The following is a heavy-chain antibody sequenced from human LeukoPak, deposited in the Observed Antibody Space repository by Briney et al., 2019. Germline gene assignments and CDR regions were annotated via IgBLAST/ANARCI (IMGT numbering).Heavy chain of an antibody. Sequence: GGSLRLSCAASGFTFSGFDMHWVRQPPGQGLEWVSTIGTASDTYYPGSVEGRFTLSRDNAKNSLYLQMNSLTAGDTAVYYCARGPPRGKYYYMDVWGKGTTVTVSS. CDR2: IGTASDT. D-gene: IGHD1-1*01. CDR1: GFTFSGFD. J-gene: IGHJ6*03. V-gene: IGHV3-13*01. CDR3: ARGPPRGKYYYMDV.